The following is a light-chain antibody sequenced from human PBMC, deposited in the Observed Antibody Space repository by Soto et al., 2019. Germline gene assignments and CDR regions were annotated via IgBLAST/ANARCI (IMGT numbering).Light chain of an antibody. J-gene: IGKJ1*01. CDR1: QSVSIL. CDR3: QQYNNWPRT. Sequence: EIVMTQSPATLSVSPGERATLSFRASQSVSILLAWYQQKTGQAPRILIHGATTRDTGIPARFSGSGSGTEFTLTISSLQSEDFEVYYCQQYNNWPRTFGQGTKVDIK. V-gene: IGKV3-15*01. CDR2: GAT.